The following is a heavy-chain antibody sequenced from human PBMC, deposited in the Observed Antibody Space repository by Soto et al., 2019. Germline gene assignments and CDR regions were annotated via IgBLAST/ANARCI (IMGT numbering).Heavy chain of an antibody. CDR3: ARARGAIFGVVIRNWFDP. J-gene: IGHJ5*02. Sequence: SETLSLTCAVSGGSITSSNWWSWVRQSPRKGLEWVGEIFHNGSTNYNPSLKSRVTMSVDRSKNQFSLELRSVTAADTAVYYCARARGAIFGVVIRNWFDPWGQGTLVTVSS. CDR2: IFHNGST. V-gene: IGHV4-4*02. D-gene: IGHD3-3*01. CDR1: GGSITSSNW.